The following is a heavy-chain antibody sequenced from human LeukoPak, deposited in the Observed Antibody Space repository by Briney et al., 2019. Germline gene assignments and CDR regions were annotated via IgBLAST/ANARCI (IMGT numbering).Heavy chain of an antibody. D-gene: IGHD3-22*01. CDR3: ARGSLYYYDSSGYKNAFDI. CDR1: GYTFTRYY. Sequence: ASVKVSCKASGYTFTRYYMHWVRQAPGQGLEWMGIINPSGGSTSYAQKFQGRVTMTRDTSTSTVYMELSSLRSEDTAVYYCARGSLYYYDSSGYKNAFDIWGQGTMATVSS. J-gene: IGHJ3*02. CDR2: INPSGGST. V-gene: IGHV1-46*01.